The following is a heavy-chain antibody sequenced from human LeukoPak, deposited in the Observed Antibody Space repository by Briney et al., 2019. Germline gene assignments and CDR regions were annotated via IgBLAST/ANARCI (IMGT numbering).Heavy chain of an antibody. Sequence: PGGSLRLSCAASGFTFDDYAMPWVRHAPGKGLEWVSGISWNSGSIVYADSVKGRFTISRDNAKNSLYLQMNSLRAEDTALYYCAKDSRLWFGEFYYFDYWGQGTLVTVSS. CDR2: ISWNSGSI. D-gene: IGHD3-10*01. J-gene: IGHJ4*02. CDR1: GFTFDDYA. CDR3: AKDSRLWFGEFYYFDY. V-gene: IGHV3-9*01.